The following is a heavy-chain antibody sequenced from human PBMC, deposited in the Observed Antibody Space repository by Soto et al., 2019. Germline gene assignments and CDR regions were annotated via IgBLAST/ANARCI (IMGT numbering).Heavy chain of an antibody. CDR1: GGTFSSYA. V-gene: IGHV1-69*13. CDR3: ARDAGGYSGYDPDY. Sequence: PGASVKVSCKASGGTFSSYAISWVRQAPGQGLEWMGGIIPIFGTANYAQKFQGRVTITADESTSTAYMELSSLRSEDTAVYYCARDAGGYSGYDPDYWGQGTLVTVSS. J-gene: IGHJ4*02. CDR2: IIPIFGTA. D-gene: IGHD5-12*01.